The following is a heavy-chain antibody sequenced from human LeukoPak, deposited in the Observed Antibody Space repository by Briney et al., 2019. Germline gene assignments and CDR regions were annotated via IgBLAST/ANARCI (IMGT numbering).Heavy chain of an antibody. CDR3: ARDQILGYCSGGSCPPDAFDI. D-gene: IGHD2-15*01. CDR1: GFTFSSYW. CDR2: IKQDGSEK. Sequence: GGSLRLSCAASGFTFSSYWMSWVRQAPGKGLEWVANIKQDGSEKYYVDSVKGRFTISRDNAKNSLYLQMNSLRAEDTAVYYCARDQILGYCSGGSCPPDAFDIWGQGTMVTVSS. V-gene: IGHV3-7*01. J-gene: IGHJ3*02.